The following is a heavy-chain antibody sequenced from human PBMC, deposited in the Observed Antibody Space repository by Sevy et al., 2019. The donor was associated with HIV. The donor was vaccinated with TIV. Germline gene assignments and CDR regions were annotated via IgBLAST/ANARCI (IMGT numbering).Heavy chain of an antibody. J-gene: IGHJ6*03. CDR2: IYYSGST. CDR1: GGSISSYY. D-gene: IGHD1-26*01. V-gene: IGHV4-59*01. CDR3: ARVPSGSYRNYYYYYMDV. Sequence: SETLSLTCTVSGGSISSYYWSWIRQPPVKGLEWIGYIYYSGSTNYNPSLKSRVTISVDTSKNQFSLKLSSVTAADTAVYYCARVPSGSYRNYYYYYMDVWGKGTTVTVSS.